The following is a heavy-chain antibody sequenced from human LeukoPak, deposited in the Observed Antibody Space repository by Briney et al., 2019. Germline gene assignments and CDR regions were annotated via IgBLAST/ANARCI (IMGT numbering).Heavy chain of an antibody. CDR1: GFTFSSYG. Sequence: PGGSLRLSCAASGFTFSSYGMHWVRQAPGKGLEWVAVIWYDGSNKYYADSAKGRFTISKDNAKNTVYLQMNNLRAEDTAVYYCVSFYETYWGRGTLVTVSS. J-gene: IGHJ4*02. CDR2: IWYDGSNK. D-gene: IGHD2-2*01. CDR3: VSFYETY. V-gene: IGHV3-33*03.